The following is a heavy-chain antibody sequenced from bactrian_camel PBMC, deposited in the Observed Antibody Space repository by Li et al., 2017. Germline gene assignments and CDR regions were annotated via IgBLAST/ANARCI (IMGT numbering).Heavy chain of an antibody. V-gene: IGHV3S6*01. J-gene: IGHJ6*01. CDR1: GYTYSPYC. CDR2: IWTDGNRT. CDR3: AADTLFVGPGYRGTWSGCDFGH. Sequence: VQLVESGGDSVQAGGSLRLSCAASGYTYSPYCMAWFRQAPGKEREGVAIIWTDGNRTHYADSVKGRFTVSEDNAKKMLYLQMDNVRPDDTAIHYCAADTLFVGPGYRGTWSGCDFGHWGQGTQVTVS. D-gene: IGHD5*01.